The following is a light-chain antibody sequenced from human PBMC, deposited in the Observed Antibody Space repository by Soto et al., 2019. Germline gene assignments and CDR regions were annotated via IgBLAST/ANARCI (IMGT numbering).Light chain of an antibody. CDR2: GAS. V-gene: IGKV3-20*01. Sequence: VLSLSPGTLSLSQGERATLSCRASQTVSSSYLAWYQQKPGQAPRLLIYGASSRATGIPDRFSGSGSGTDFTLTISRLEPEDFATYYCQQYYSYPRTFGQVTKVAIK. J-gene: IGKJ1*01. CDR1: QTVSSSY. CDR3: QQYYSYPRT.